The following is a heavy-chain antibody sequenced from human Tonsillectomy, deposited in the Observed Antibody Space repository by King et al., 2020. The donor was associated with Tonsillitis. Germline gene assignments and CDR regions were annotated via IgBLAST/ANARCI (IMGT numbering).Heavy chain of an antibody. J-gene: IGHJ4*02. V-gene: IGHV3-23*04. CDR2: ISGSGDTT. CDR1: GFTFSSYA. D-gene: IGHD5-18*01. Sequence: VQLVESGGGLVQPGGSLRLSCAASGFTFSSYAMTWVRQAPGKGLEWVSLISGSGDTTYYADSVKGRFTISRDISKNTLYLQMNSLRAEDTAVYYCAKKGIQSSGPYYFDFWGQGTLVAVSS. CDR3: AKKGIQSSGPYYFDF.